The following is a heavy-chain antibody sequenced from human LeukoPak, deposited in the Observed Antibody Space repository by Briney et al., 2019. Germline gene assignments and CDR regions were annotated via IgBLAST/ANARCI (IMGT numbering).Heavy chain of an antibody. V-gene: IGHV3-66*01. D-gene: IGHD3-10*01. J-gene: IGHJ6*02. CDR3: ARDSRITMVRGAPFDYYYGMDV. Sequence: SGGSLRLSCAASGFTFSSYAMSWVRQAPGKGLEWVSVIYSGGSTYYADSVKGRFTTSRDNSKNTLYLQMNSLRAEDTAVYYCARDSRITMVRGAPFDYYYGMDVWGQGTTVTVSS. CDR2: IYSGGST. CDR1: GFTFSSYA.